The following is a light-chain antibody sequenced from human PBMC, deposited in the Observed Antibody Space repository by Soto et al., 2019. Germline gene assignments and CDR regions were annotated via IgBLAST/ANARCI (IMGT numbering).Light chain of an antibody. J-gene: IGKJ4*01. Sequence: EIVLTQSPATLSLSPGERATLSCWASQSVSSYLAWYQHKPGQAPRLLIYGASNRATGIPARFSGSGSGTDFTLTISSLEPEDFAVYYCQQRSNWPLTFGGGTKVEIK. CDR3: QQRSNWPLT. CDR2: GAS. V-gene: IGKV3-11*01. CDR1: QSVSSY.